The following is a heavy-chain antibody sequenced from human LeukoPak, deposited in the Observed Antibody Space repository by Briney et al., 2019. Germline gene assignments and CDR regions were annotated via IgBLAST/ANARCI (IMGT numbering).Heavy chain of an antibody. D-gene: IGHD1-26*01. CDR3: AKDRYVGSTTFSWYFDL. Sequence: GGSLRLSCAASGFTFSSYSINWVRQAPGKGLEWVSSIDSSSSYIYYADSVKGRFTISSDNAKNTLYLQMNSLRAEDTAVYYCAKDRYVGSTTFSWYFDLWGRGTLVTVSS. J-gene: IGHJ2*01. V-gene: IGHV3-21*04. CDR2: IDSSSSYI. CDR1: GFTFSSYS.